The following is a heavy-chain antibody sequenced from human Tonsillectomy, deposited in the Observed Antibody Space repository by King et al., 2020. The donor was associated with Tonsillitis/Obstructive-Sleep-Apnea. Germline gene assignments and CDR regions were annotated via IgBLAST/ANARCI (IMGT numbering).Heavy chain of an antibody. CDR2: ISWNSGSI. V-gene: IGHV3-9*01. CDR3: AKEGIAAATAGFDY. Sequence: VQLVESGGGLVQPGRSLRLSCAASGFTFDDYAMHWVRQAPGKGLKGVSGISWNSGSIGNADSVKGRFTISRDNAKNSLYLQMNSLRAEDTALYYCAKEGIAAATAGFDYWGQGTLVTVSS. J-gene: IGHJ4*02. D-gene: IGHD6-13*01. CDR1: GFTFDDYA.